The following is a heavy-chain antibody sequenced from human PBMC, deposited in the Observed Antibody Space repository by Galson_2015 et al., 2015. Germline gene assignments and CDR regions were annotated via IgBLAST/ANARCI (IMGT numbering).Heavy chain of an antibody. Sequence: SVKVSCKASGGSFTTYSIGWVRQVPGQGLEWVGGITPIFGTVNYAQKFQGRVTITADKSTTTAYMEMSRLASEDTAMCFCARASQDCSRAPCPYTYRGQGTRVTVSS. V-gene: IGHV1-69*06. CDR1: GGSFTTYS. D-gene: IGHD2-2*01. CDR3: ARASQDCSRAPCPYTY. CDR2: ITPIFGTV. J-gene: IGHJ4*02.